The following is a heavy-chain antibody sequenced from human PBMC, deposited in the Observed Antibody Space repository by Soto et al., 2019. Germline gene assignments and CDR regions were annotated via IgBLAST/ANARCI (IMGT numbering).Heavy chain of an antibody. Sequence: PGGSLRLSCAASGFTFSTYWMHWVRQAPGKGLVWVSRINGDGSSTNYADSVNGRFTISRDNAKNTLYLQMNSLRAEDTAVYYCVRDDRGFDPWGQGTLVTVSS. CDR1: GFTFSTYW. V-gene: IGHV3-74*01. J-gene: IGHJ5*02. CDR3: VRDDRGFDP. CDR2: INGDGSST.